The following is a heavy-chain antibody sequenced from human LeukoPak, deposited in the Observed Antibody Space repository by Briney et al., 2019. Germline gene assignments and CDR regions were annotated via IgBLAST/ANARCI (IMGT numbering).Heavy chain of an antibody. D-gene: IGHD3-10*01. V-gene: IGHV3-21*01. CDR2: ISSSSSYI. J-gene: IGHJ4*02. CDR1: VYTFSSYS. Sequence: GGSLSLSCAASVYTFSSYSMNCARQAPGKGLEWVSSISSSSSYIYYADSVKGRFTISRGNAKNSLYLQMNSLRAEDTAVYYCARVYYYGSGSYYMFDYWGQGAL. CDR3: ARVYYYGSGSYYMFDY.